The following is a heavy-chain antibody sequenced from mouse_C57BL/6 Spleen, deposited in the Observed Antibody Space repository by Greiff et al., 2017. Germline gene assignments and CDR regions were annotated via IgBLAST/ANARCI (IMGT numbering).Heavy chain of an antibody. CDR3: ASENYFCGSSGGFDY. J-gene: IGHJ3*01. D-gene: IGHD1-1*01. V-gene: IGHV14-2*01. CDR2: IGPGDGET. CDR1: GFNIKDYY. Sequence: VQLQQSGAELVKPGASVKLSCTASGFNIKDYYMHWVKQRTEQGLEWIGRIGPGDGETKYASKFQGKATITADTSSNTAYLQLSSLTSEDTAVYYEASENYFCGSSGGFDYWGQGTLVTVSA.